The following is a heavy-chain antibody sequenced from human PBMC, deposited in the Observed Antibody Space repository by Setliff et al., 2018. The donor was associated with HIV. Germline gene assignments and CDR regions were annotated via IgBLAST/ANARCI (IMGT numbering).Heavy chain of an antibody. Sequence: GGSLRLSCAASGFTFSTYSMNWVRLAPGRGLEWISSISVSGFNIYYADSVKGRFFVSRDDAKNSLFLQMDSLRTEDTAVYFCARVRARYSSSWSFDYWGQGTPVTVSS. V-gene: IGHV3-21*01. J-gene: IGHJ4*02. CDR1: GFTFSTYS. CDR2: ISVSGFNI. D-gene: IGHD6-13*01. CDR3: ARVRARYSSSWSFDY.